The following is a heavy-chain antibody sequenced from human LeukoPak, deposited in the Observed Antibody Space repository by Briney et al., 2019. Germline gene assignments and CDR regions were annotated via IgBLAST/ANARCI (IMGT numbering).Heavy chain of an antibody. CDR2: ISGGGGGS. Sequence: PGGSLRLSCAASGFILSNYAMSWVRQAPGKGLEWVSSISGGGGGSYYADSVKGRFTISRDNSKNTLYLQMNSLRAEDTAVYYCAKEAVRKFDFDYWGQRTLVTVSS. V-gene: IGHV3-23*01. J-gene: IGHJ4*02. CDR3: AKEAVRKFDFDY. CDR1: GFILSNYA. D-gene: IGHD1-14*01.